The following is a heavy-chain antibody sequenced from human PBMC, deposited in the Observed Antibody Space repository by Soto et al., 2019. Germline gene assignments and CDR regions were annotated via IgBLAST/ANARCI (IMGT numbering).Heavy chain of an antibody. D-gene: IGHD6-19*01. CDR2: VSHDGSNK. CDR1: GFSFSSCA. J-gene: IGHJ4*02. Sequence: QVQLVESGGGVVQPGRSLRLSCAASGFSFSSCAMHWVRQAPGKGLEWVAVVSHDGSNKYYADSVKGRVTISRDNSINQVYLQRNSLRAEDTAGYYCARVSIAVAGIAYYFDYWGQGTLVTVSS. V-gene: IGHV3-30-3*01. CDR3: ARVSIAVAGIAYYFDY.